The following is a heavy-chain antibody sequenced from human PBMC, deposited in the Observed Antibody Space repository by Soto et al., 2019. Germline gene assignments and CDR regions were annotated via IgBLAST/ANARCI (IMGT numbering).Heavy chain of an antibody. CDR2: VHHAGSS. J-gene: IGHJ4*02. D-gene: IGHD3-16*01. CDR1: GGSIKNYY. Sequence: SETLSLTCTVSGGSIKNYYWTWIRQPPGQGLEWIGYVHHAGSSNYNPSLRGRVTMSVDMSKNQFSLNLTSVTAADAAVYFCARGGGTATPFDYWGQGILVTVSS. CDR3: ARGGGTATPFDY. V-gene: IGHV4-59*12.